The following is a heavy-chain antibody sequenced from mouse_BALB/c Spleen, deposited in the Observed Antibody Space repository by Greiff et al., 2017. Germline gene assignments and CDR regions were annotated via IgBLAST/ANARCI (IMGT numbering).Heavy chain of an antibody. CDR3: ARSGTARATKYFDY. CDR2: ISYSGST. Sequence: EVKLVESGPGLVKPSQSLSLTCTVTGYSITSDYAWNWIRQFPGNKLEWMGYISYSGSTSYNPSLKSRISITRDTSKNQFFLQLNSVTTEDTATYYCARSGTARATKYFDYWGQGTTLTVSS. J-gene: IGHJ2*01. CDR1: GYSITSDYA. D-gene: IGHD3-2*01. V-gene: IGHV3-2*02.